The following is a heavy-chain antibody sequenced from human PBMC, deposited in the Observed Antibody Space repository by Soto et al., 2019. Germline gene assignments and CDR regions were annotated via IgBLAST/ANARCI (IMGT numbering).Heavy chain of an antibody. CDR1: GFTFSSSA. J-gene: IGHJ5*02. D-gene: IGHD4-17*01. CDR3: AAAVGGYIYGLARP. Sequence: QMQLVQSGPEVKKPGTSVKVSCKTSGFTFSSSAVHWVRQARGHRLQWIGWIDVGRGNANYAQMLKERIGISRDMSTSTAYMELSSLRPEDTAVYYCAAAVGGYIYGLARPWAPGTLVTVSS. V-gene: IGHV1-58*01. CDR2: IDVGRGNA.